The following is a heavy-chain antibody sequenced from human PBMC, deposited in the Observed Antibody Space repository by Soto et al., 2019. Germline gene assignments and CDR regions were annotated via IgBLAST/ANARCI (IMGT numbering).Heavy chain of an antibody. CDR2: ISAYNGNT. CDR1: GYTFTSYG. J-gene: IGHJ4*02. Sequence: ASVKVSCKASGYTFTSYGISWVRQAPGQGLEWMGWISAYNGNTNYAQKLQGRVTMTTDTSTSTAYMELRSLRSDDTDVSYCSRVRPLPNYDFWSGYYDYWGQGTLVTVSS. D-gene: IGHD3-3*01. CDR3: SRVRPLPNYDFWSGYYDY. V-gene: IGHV1-18*01.